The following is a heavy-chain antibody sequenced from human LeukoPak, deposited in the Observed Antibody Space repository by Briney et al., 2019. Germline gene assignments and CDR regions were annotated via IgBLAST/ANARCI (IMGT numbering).Heavy chain of an antibody. CDR3: ARESTGSGLLEY. D-gene: IGHD1-1*01. V-gene: IGHV1-3*02. CDR1: GYTFTSYP. J-gene: IGHJ4*02. Sequence: VSVKLSCKASGYTFTSYPIHWVRQAPGQRLEWMGWSNRCKGNTKYSQEFQDGVTITRDTSASKAYMELSSLRSEDMAVYYCARESTGSGLLEYWGEGTLVSVSS. CDR2: SNRCKGNT.